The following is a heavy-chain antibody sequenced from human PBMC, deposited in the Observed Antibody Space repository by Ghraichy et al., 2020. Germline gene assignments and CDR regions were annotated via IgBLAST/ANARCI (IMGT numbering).Heavy chain of an antibody. Sequence: QTLSLTCTVSGGSISSYYWSWIRQPAGKGLEWIGRIYTSGSTNYNPSLKSRVTMSVDTSKNQFSLKLSSVTAADTAVYYCARETAWSGYSNWFDPWGQGTLVTVSS. J-gene: IGHJ5*02. CDR1: GGSISSYY. D-gene: IGHD3-3*01. CDR3: ARETAWSGYSNWFDP. V-gene: IGHV4-4*07. CDR2: IYTSGST.